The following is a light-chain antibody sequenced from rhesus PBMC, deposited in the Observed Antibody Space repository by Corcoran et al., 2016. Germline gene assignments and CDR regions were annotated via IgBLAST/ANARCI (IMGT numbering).Light chain of an antibody. Sequence: DIQMTQSPSSLSASVGDRVTITCRASENVNNYLNWSQQKPGKAPKLLIYKASTFQSGVPSRFSGSGSGTDYTFTISSLQPEDVATYYCQHGYGTPFTFGPGTKLDIK. J-gene: IGKJ3*01. CDR2: KAS. CDR3: QHGYGTPFT. CDR1: ENVNNY. V-gene: IGKV1-74*01.